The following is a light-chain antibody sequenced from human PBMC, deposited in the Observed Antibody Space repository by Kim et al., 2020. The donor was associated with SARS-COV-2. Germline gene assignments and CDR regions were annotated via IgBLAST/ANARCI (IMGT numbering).Light chain of an antibody. Sequence: QSVLTQPPSVSAAPGQKVTISCSGGRSNIGNNPVSWYQQFPGTAPRLITYDNDKRPSGIPDRFSSSKSGTSATLGITGLRTGDEADYYCATWDSSLSVGVFGGGTQLTVL. V-gene: IGLV1-51*01. CDR1: RSNIGNNP. J-gene: IGLJ3*02. CDR3: ATWDSSLSVGV. CDR2: DND.